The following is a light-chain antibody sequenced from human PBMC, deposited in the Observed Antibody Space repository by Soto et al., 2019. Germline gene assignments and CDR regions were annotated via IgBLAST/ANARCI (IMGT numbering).Light chain of an antibody. CDR3: QQYNSYST. Sequence: DIQMTQSPSSVSASVGDRITITCRGSQDSTKLLAWYHQTPGKAPRLLIRGASTLPSGIPARFSGSGSGTEFTLTISSLQPDDFAAYYCQQYNSYSTFGQGTKVDIK. V-gene: IGKV1-5*01. J-gene: IGKJ1*01. CDR1: QDSTKL. CDR2: GAS.